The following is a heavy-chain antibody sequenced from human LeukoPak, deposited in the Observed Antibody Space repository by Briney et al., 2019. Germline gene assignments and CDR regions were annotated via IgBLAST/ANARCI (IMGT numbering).Heavy chain of an antibody. V-gene: IGHV3-21*01. J-gene: IGHJ4*02. CDR1: GFTFSSYS. CDR2: ISSSSSYI. Sequence: GGSLRLSCAASGFTFSSYSMNWVRPAPGKGLEWVSSISSSSSYIYYADSVKGRFTISRDNAKNSLYLQMNSLKAEDTAVYYCARGKAAGGPFYYWGQGTLVTVSS. D-gene: IGHD3-16*01. CDR3: ARGKAAGGPFYY.